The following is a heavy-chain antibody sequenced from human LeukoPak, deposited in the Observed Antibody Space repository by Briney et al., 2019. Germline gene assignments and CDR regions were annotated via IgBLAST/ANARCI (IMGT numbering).Heavy chain of an antibody. V-gene: IGHV4-59*01. Sequence: SETLSLTCPVSGGSISSYYWSWIRQPPGKGLEWIGYIYYSGSTNYNPSLKSRVTISVDTSKNQFSLKLSSVTAADTAVYYCARSRGYSGYDLDYWGQGTLVTVSS. CDR3: ARSRGYSGYDLDY. CDR1: GGSISSYY. CDR2: IYYSGST. D-gene: IGHD5-12*01. J-gene: IGHJ4*02.